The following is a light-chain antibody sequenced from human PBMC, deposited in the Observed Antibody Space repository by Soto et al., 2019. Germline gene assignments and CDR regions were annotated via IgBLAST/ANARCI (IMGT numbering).Light chain of an antibody. J-gene: IGKJ1*01. Sequence: IQMTQSPSSVSASLGDRVAITCVASQGISTYLAWYQQKPGKVPKVLIYDASTLQSGVPSRFSGSGSGTDFTLTISSLQPEDVATYYCQKYDSAPRTFGQVTKVDI. CDR1: QGISTY. V-gene: IGKV1-27*01. CDR3: QKYDSAPRT. CDR2: DAS.